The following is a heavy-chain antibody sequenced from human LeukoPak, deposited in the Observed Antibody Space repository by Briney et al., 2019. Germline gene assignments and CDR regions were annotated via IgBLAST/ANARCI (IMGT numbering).Heavy chain of an antibody. CDR1: GGSISGHY. V-gene: IGHV4-59*11. CDR2: IYYSGST. D-gene: IGHD6-6*01. CDR3: ARAIAADYFDY. Sequence: PSETLSLTWTVSGGSISGHYWSWIRQPPGEGLGWIGYIYYSGSTNYNPSLKSRVTISVDTSKNQFSLKLSSVTAADTAVYYCARAIAADYFDYWGQGTLVTVSS. J-gene: IGHJ4*02.